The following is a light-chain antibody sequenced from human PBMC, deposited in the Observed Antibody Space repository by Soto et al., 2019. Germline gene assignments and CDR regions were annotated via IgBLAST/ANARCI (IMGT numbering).Light chain of an antibody. V-gene: IGKV3-15*01. J-gene: IGKJ2*01. CDR3: QQYNDWPPKQYT. CDR2: GAS. CDR1: QSVSSN. Sequence: EIVMTQSPATLSVSPGERATLSCRASQSVSSNLAWYQQKPGQAPRLLIYGASTRATGIPARFSGSGSGTEFTLTISSLQSEDFAVYYYQQYNDWPPKQYTFGQGTKLEIK.